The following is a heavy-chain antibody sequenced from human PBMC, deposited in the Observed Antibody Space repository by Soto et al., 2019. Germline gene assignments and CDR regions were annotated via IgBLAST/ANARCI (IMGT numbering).Heavy chain of an antibody. CDR2: ISSSSSTI. D-gene: IGHD3-22*01. V-gene: IGHV3-48*02. CDR1: GFTFSSYS. CDR3: AQSGDSSGYYVPDYYYGMDV. J-gene: IGHJ6*02. Sequence: PGGSLRLSCAASGFTFSSYSMNWVRQAPGKGLEWVSYISSSSSTIYYADSVKGRFTISRDNAKNSLYLQMNSLRDEDTAVYYCAQSGDSSGYYVPDYYYGMDVWGQGTTVTVSS.